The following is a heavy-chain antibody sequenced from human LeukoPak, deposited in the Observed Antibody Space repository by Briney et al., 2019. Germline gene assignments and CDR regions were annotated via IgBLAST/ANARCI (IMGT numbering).Heavy chain of an antibody. V-gene: IGHV1-8*01. D-gene: IGHD3-22*01. CDR1: GYTFTSYD. J-gene: IGHJ4*02. Sequence: ASVKVSCKASGYTFTSYDINWVRQATGQGLEWMGWMNPNSGNTGYAQKFQGRVTMTRNTSISTAYMELSSLRSEDTAVYYCAPQDDSSGYYDYWGQGTLVTVSS. CDR2: MNPNSGNT. CDR3: APQDDSSGYYDY.